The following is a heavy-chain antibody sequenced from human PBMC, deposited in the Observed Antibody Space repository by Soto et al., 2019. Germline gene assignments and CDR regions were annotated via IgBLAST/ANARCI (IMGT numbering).Heavy chain of an antibody. CDR3: TTDSYSSIIVVRFDY. Sequence: PGGSLRLSCAASGFTFSSYWMHWVRQAPGKGLEWVGRIKSKTDGGTPDYAAPVKGRFAISRDDSKNMVYLQMNSLKTEDTGIYYFTTDSYSSIIVVRFDYWGHGTLVTVSS. D-gene: IGHD3-22*01. V-gene: IGHV3-15*07. CDR2: IKSKTDGGTP. CDR1: GFTFSSYW. J-gene: IGHJ4*01.